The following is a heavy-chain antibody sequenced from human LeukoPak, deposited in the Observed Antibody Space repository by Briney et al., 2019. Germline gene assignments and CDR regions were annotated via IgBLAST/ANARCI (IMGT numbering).Heavy chain of an antibody. Sequence: GSLRLSCAASGFTFRDYGMSWVRQAPGKGLEWVSSINNAGVNTHYADSVKGRFTISRDNSKNTLYLQMNSLRAEDTAVYFCAKSGYNRFDYWGQGTLVTVSS. D-gene: IGHD5-24*01. CDR1: GFTFRDYG. CDR3: AKSGYNRFDY. J-gene: IGHJ4*02. CDR2: INNAGVNT. V-gene: IGHV3-23*01.